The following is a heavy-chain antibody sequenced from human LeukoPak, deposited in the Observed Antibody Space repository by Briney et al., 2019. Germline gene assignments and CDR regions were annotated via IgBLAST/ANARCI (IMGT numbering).Heavy chain of an antibody. Sequence: SETLSLTCTVSGGSISSYYWSWIRQPPGKGLEWIGCIYYSGSTNYNPSLKSRVTISVDTSKNQFSLKLSSVTAADTAVYYCAREYSSGGFDYWGQGTLVTVSS. CDR2: IYYSGST. CDR1: GGSISSYY. D-gene: IGHD6-19*01. V-gene: IGHV4-59*01. CDR3: AREYSSGGFDY. J-gene: IGHJ4*02.